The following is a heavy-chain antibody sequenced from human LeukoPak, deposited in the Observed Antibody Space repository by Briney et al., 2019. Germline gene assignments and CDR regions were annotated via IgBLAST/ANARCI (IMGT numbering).Heavy chain of an antibody. CDR2: IYYSGST. CDR3: ARRAGGWFDY. V-gene: IGHV4-39*01. D-gene: IGHD2-15*01. CDR1: GGSVSSSSYH. Sequence: SETLSLTCTVSGGSVSSSSYHWDWIRQPPGKGLEWIGSIYYSGSTYYNPSLKNRVTISVDTSKNQFSLKLSSVSAAYTAVYYCARRAGGWFDYWGQGTLVTVSS. J-gene: IGHJ4*02.